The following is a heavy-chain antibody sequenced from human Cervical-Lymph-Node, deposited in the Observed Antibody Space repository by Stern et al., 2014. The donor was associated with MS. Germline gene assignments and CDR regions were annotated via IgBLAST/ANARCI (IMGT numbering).Heavy chain of an antibody. Sequence: EVQLVQSGAEVKKPGESLKISCKGSGYSFTSYWIGWVRQMPGKGLEWMGIIYPGDSDPRYSPAFQGQVAISADKSISTAYLQWSSLKASDTAMYYCARRGYSYGDAFDIWGQGTMVTVSS. CDR3: ARRGYSYGDAFDI. CDR1: GYSFTSYW. D-gene: IGHD5-18*01. CDR2: IYPGDSDP. J-gene: IGHJ3*02. V-gene: IGHV5-51*03.